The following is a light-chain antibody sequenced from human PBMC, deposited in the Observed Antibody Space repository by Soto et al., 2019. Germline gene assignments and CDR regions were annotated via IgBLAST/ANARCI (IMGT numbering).Light chain of an antibody. J-gene: IGKJ2*01. Sequence: EIVLTQSPATLSLSPGQRATLSCRASQSVSSYVAWYQQKPGRPPRLLIYDASNRAPGIPARFSGSACVTDFSLTISSLEPEDFAVYYCQQRSNWPYTFGQGTNLEI. V-gene: IGKV3-11*01. CDR3: QQRSNWPYT. CDR2: DAS. CDR1: QSVSSY.